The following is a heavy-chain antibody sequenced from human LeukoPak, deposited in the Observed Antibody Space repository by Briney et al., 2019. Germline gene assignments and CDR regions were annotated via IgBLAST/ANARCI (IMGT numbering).Heavy chain of an antibody. Sequence: GGSLRLSCAASGFTFDDHGMSWVRQAPGRGLEWVSFINWNGVSTDYADSVKGRFTISRDNAKNSLYLQMSSLRVEDTALYYCAREDGFCSGGSCYQHWGQGTLVTVSS. CDR1: GFTFDDHG. CDR2: INWNGVST. V-gene: IGHV3-20*04. CDR3: AREDGFCSGGSCYQH. D-gene: IGHD2-15*01. J-gene: IGHJ1*01.